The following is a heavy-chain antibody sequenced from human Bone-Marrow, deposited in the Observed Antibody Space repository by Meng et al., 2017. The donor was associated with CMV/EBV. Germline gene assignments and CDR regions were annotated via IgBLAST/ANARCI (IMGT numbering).Heavy chain of an antibody. D-gene: IGHD4-17*01. Sequence: SETLSLTCSVSDGSISSSSYYWGWIRQPPGNGLEWIGSIYYSGSTYYNPSLKSRITISVDTSKNQFSLKLNSVTAADTAVYYCASHRYGDYVDDYWGQGTLVTVSS. CDR2: IYYSGST. V-gene: IGHV4-39*01. CDR3: ASHRYGDYVDDY. J-gene: IGHJ4*02. CDR1: DGSISSSSYY.